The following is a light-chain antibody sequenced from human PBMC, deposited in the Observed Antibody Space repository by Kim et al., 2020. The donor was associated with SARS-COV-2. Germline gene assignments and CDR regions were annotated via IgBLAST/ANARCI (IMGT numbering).Light chain of an antibody. Sequence: VSPEQTDSITGARDKLWDKFSCWYQQNPSQAPRLVIYQDSKRPAGIPERFSGSKSGNTATLTNSGSQAMDGADYYCQARDSSIWVFGGGTQLTVL. CDR2: QDS. J-gene: IGLJ3*02. CDR1: KLWDKF. V-gene: IGLV3-1*01. CDR3: QARDSSIWV.